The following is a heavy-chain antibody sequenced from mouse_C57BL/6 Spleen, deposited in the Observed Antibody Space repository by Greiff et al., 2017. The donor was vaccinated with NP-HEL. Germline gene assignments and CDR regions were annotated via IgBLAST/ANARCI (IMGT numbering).Heavy chain of an antibody. J-gene: IGHJ1*03. CDR3: ARDDYDGTPYFDV. V-gene: IGHV1-81*01. D-gene: IGHD2-4*01. Sequence: VQLQQSGAELARPGASVKLSCKASGYTFTSYGISWVKQRTGQGLEWIGEIYPRSGNTYYNEKFKGKATLTADKSSSTAYMELRSLTSEDSAVYFCARDDYDGTPYFDVWGTGTTVTVSS. CDR2: IYPRSGNT. CDR1: GYTFTSYG.